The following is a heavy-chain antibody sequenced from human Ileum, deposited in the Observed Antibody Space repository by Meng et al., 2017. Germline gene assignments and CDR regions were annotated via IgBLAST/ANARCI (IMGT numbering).Heavy chain of an antibody. Sequence: GSLRLSCTVSGDSITRSRYYWGWVRQPPGKGLEWIGSMSYDGTTYFNPSLQSRVTISIDTSKKQLSLKLSSVTAADSALYYCARDHGGINWFYYWGQGTLVTVSS. CDR3: ARDHGGINWFYY. D-gene: IGHD4-23*01. J-gene: IGHJ5*01. V-gene: IGHV4-39*07. CDR1: GDSITRSRYY. CDR2: MSYDGTT.